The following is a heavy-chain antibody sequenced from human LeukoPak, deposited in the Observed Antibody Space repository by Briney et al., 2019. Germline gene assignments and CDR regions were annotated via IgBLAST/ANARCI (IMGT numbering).Heavy chain of an antibody. J-gene: IGHJ6*03. CDR2: ISAYNGNT. D-gene: IGHD1-26*01. V-gene: IGHV1-18*01. CDR1: GYTFTSYG. CDR3: ARSVGAQNYYYMDV. Sequence: ASVKVSCKASGYTFTSYGISWVRQAPGQGLEWMGWISAYNGNTNYAQKLQGRVTMTTDTSTSTAYMELRSLRSDDTAVYYCARSVGAQNYYYMDVWGKGTTVTVSS.